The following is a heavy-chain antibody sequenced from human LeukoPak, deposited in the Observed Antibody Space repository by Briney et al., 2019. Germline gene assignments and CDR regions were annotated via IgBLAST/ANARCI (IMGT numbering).Heavy chain of an antibody. CDR1: GFTVSSNY. V-gene: IGHV3-66*01. D-gene: IGHD1-26*01. J-gene: IGHJ3*02. CDR2: IYSGGST. Sequence: TGGSLRLSCAASGFTVSSNYMSWVRQAPGKGLEWVSVIYSGGSTYYADSVKGRFTISRDNSKNTLYLQMNSLRAEDTAVYYCARDMWELLRVNAFDIWGQGTMVTVSS. CDR3: ARDMWELLRVNAFDI.